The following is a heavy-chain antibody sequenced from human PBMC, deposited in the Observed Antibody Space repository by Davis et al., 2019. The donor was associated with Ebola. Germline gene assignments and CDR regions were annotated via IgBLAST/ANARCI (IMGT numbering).Heavy chain of an antibody. Sequence: GESLKISCAASGFTFSSYGMHWVRQAPGKGLEWVAFIRYDGSNKYYADSVKGRFTISRDNSKNTLYLQMNSLRAEDTAVYYCAKDRSDTAMVLSLWGRGTLVTVSS. J-gene: IGHJ2*01. CDR2: IRYDGSNK. D-gene: IGHD5-18*01. V-gene: IGHV3-30*02. CDR1: GFTFSSYG. CDR3: AKDRSDTAMVLSL.